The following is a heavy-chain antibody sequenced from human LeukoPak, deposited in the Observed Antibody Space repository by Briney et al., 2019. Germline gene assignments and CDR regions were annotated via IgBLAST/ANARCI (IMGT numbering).Heavy chain of an antibody. CDR2: ISYDGSNK. CDR1: GFTFSSYA. V-gene: IGHV3-30*04. Sequence: GGSLRLSCAASGFTFSSYAMHWVRQAPGKGLEWVAVISYDGSNKYYADSVKGRFTISRDDSKNTLYLQMNNLRAEDTAVYYCAKDGAWLRFDDWGQGILVTVSS. J-gene: IGHJ4*02. CDR3: AKDGAWLRFDD. D-gene: IGHD5-12*01.